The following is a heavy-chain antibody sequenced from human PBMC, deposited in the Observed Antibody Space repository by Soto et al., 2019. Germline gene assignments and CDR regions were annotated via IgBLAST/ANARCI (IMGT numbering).Heavy chain of an antibody. J-gene: IGHJ4*02. CDR2: IYPDDSDT. Sequence: GESLKISCKGSGYNFSTYWIAWVRQMPGKGLEWMGIIYPDDSDTRYSPSFKDQATMSADKSISTAYLQWSSLKASDTALYYCARQQSAVVTAPSVHWGQGTLVTVSS. CDR3: ARQQSAVVTAPSVH. V-gene: IGHV5-51*01. CDR1: GYNFSTYW. D-gene: IGHD5-18*01.